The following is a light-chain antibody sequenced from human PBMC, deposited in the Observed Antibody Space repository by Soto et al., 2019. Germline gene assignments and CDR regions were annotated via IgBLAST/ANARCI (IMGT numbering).Light chain of an antibody. J-gene: IGLJ1*01. CDR2: GNN. Sequence: QSVLTQPPSVSGAPGQSVTISCSGTWSNIGAGHDVHWYQQFPGTAPKLPIYGNNNRPSGVPDRFSGSKSGSSASLAITGLQAEDETDYYCQSFDSSLSIYIFGTGTKITVL. CDR3: QSFDSSLSIYI. CDR1: WSNIGAGHD. V-gene: IGLV1-40*01.